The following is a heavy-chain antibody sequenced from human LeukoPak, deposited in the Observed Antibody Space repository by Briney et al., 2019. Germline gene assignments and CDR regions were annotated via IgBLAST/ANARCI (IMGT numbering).Heavy chain of an antibody. CDR2: IIPIFGTA. J-gene: IGHJ3*02. CDR1: GGTFSSNT. CDR3: ARADSSSWGAFDI. V-gene: IGHV1-69*06. D-gene: IGHD6-13*01. Sequence: ASVKVSCKASGGTFSSNTISWVRQAPGQGLEWMGGIIPIFGTANYAQKFQGRVTITADKSTSTAYMELSSLRSEDTAVYYCARADSSSWGAFDIWGQGTMVTVSS.